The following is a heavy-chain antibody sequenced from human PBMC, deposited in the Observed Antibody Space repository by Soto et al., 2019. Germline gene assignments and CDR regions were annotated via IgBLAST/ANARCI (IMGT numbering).Heavy chain of an antibody. CDR2: SRNKANSYTT. Sequence: EVQLVESGGGLVQPGGSLRLSCAASGFSFSDHNMDWVRQAPGKGLEWVGRSRNKANSYTTGYAASVKGRFTVSRDDSKNSLYLQMNSLKAEDKAVYYCARDFLYWGQVILVTVSS. CDR3: ARDFLY. CDR1: GFSFSDHN. J-gene: IGHJ4*02. V-gene: IGHV3-72*01.